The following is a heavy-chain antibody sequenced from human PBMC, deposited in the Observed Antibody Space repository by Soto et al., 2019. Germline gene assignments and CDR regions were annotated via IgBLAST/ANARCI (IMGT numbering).Heavy chain of an antibody. V-gene: IGHV2-5*02. Sequence: QITLKESSPRLVKLKKPLTLPSGFPGFSLSTGGVGLGGFRQPPEKALEWLALLYWDDTRRYNPSLKNTLTIAKDTSENQVVLTVTDMGPVDTGTYFCAHYTTDTYFDVWGKGATVTVSS. J-gene: IGHJ6*04. CDR2: LYWDDTR. CDR1: GFSLSTGGVG. D-gene: IGHD1-1*01. CDR3: AHYTTDTYFDV.